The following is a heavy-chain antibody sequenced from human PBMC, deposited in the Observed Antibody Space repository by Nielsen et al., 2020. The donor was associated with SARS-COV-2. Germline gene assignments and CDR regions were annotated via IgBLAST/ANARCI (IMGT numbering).Heavy chain of an antibody. V-gene: IGHV1-69*01. D-gene: IGHD5-18*01. CDR2: IIPIFGTA. J-gene: IGHJ6*02. Sequence: WVRQAPGQGLEWMGGIIPIFGTANYAQKFRGRVTITADESTSTAYMELSSLRSEDTAVYYCARASGYSYGYAYYYYGMDVWGQGTTVTVSS. CDR3: ARASGYSYGYAYYYYGMDV.